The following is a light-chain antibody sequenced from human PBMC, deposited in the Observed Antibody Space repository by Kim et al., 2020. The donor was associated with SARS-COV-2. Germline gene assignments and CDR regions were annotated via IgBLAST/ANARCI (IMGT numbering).Light chain of an antibody. Sequence: DIQMTQSPSTLSASVGDRVTITCRASQSISTWLAWYQQKPGKVPRLLIYKASSLESGVPSRFSGSGSGTEFTLTISNLQPDDFATYYCQQCSDFRYSFGQGTTLEI. CDR1: QSISTW. V-gene: IGKV1-5*03. CDR2: KAS. J-gene: IGKJ2*03. CDR3: QQCSDFRYS.